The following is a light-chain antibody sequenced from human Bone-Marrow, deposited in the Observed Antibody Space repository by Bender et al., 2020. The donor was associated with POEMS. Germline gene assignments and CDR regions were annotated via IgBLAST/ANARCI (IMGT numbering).Light chain of an antibody. J-gene: IGLJ3*02. CDR3: QAWDSSSNWV. V-gene: IGLV1-40*01. CDR1: RSNIGAGYD. CDR2: GYN. Sequence: QSVLTQPPSMSEAPGQTVTISCSGSRSNIGAGYDVHWYQQIPGAAPKLLIYGYNNRPSGVPDRFSGSKSGNTATLTISGTQAMDEGDYYCQAWDSSSNWVFGGGTKLTVL.